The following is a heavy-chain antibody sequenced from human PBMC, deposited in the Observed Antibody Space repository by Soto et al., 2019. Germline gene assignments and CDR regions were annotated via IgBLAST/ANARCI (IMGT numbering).Heavy chain of an antibody. J-gene: IGHJ4*02. CDR1: GGSISSYY. CDR3: VRVPDY. CDR2: MYHSGST. V-gene: IGHV4-59*12. Sequence: SETLSLTCTVSGGSISSYYWSWIRQPPGKGLEWIGYMYHSGSTYYNPSLKSRVTISIDRSKNQFSLKLSSVTAADTAVYYCVRVPDYWGQGILVTSPQ. D-gene: IGHD2-2*01.